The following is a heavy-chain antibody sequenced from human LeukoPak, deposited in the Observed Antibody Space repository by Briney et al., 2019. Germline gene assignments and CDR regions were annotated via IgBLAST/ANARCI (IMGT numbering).Heavy chain of an antibody. CDR1: GFTVSSNY. Sequence: GGSLRLSCAASGFTVSSNYMSWVRQAPGKGLEWVSVIYSGGSTYYADSVKGRFTISRDNAKNSLYLQMNSLRADDTAVYYCARVAGDDAFDIWGQGTMVTVSS. CDR2: IYSGGST. D-gene: IGHD3-16*01. V-gene: IGHV3-53*01. CDR3: ARVAGDDAFDI. J-gene: IGHJ3*02.